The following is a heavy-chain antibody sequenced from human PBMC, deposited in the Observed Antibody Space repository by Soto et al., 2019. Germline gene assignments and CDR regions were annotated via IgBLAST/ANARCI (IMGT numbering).Heavy chain of an antibody. Sequence: ASVKVSCKASGYTFSTHGITWVRQAPGQGLEWMGWITAYNGNTNYAQKLQGRVTMTTDTSTSTAYMELRSLRSDDTAVYYCARESEKAVPNPYYFDYWGQG. CDR2: ITAYNGNT. D-gene: IGHD6-19*01. CDR1: GYTFSTHG. CDR3: ARESEKAVPNPYYFDY. J-gene: IGHJ4*02. V-gene: IGHV1-18*01.